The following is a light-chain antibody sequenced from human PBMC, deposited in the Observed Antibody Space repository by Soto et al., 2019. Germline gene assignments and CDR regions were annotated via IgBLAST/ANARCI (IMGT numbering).Light chain of an antibody. CDR2: GNT. J-gene: IGLJ1*01. V-gene: IGLV1-40*01. CDR1: KSDIGAGYD. CDR3: QSFDSSLSCYV. Sequence: QSVLTQPPSVSGAPGQRVTISCTGSKSDIGAGYDVHWYQQFPGAAPKLLIYGNTNRPSGVPDRFSGSRSGTSASLAITGLQAEDEGDYFCQSFDSSLSCYVFGTGTQLTVL.